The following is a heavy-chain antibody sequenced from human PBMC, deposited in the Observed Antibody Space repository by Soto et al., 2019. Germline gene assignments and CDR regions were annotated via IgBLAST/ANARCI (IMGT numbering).Heavy chain of an antibody. CDR1: EDCSVSSTQY. D-gene: IGHD1-7*01. Sequence: SLARSVAEDCSVSSTQYWGWIRQPPGKGLEWIGSIYQSGRTYYNPSFKSRVSISVDPSKNQFSLTLHSVTAPEPAVYYWARQENSWAQGTPVTV. CDR2: IYQSGRT. J-gene: IGHJ1*01. CDR3: ARQENS. V-gene: IGHV4-39*01.